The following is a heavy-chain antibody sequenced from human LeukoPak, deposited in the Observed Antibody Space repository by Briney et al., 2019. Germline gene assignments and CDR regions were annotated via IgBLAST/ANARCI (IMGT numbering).Heavy chain of an antibody. D-gene: IGHD6-19*01. Sequence: SETLSLTCAVSGGSISNYYWTWIRQPPGKGLEWIAYIYYSGSTNYNPSLKSRVTISVDTSKNQFSLRLSSVTAADTAVYYCARAPQWLAYKHYFDYWGQGTLVTVSS. J-gene: IGHJ4*02. CDR3: ARAPQWLAYKHYFDY. CDR2: IYYSGST. CDR1: GGSISNYY. V-gene: IGHV4-59*12.